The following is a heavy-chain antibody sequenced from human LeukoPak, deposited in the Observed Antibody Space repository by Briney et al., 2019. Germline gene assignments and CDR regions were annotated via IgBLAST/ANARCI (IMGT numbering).Heavy chain of an antibody. J-gene: IGHJ4*02. CDR1: GYTFTSYY. D-gene: IGHD3-22*01. CDR2: INPSGGST. CDR3: ARDPNPTYYYDSSGYLFDY. V-gene: IGHV1-46*01. Sequence: ASVKVSCKASGYTFTSYYMHWVRQAPGQGLEWMGIINPSGGSTSYAQKFQGRVTMTRDTSTSTVYMELSILRSEDTAVYYCARDPNPTYYYDSSGYLFDYWGQGTLVTVTS.